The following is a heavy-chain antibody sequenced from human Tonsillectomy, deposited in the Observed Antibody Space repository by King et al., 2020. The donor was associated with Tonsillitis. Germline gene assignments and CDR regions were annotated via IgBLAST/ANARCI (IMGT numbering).Heavy chain of an antibody. D-gene: IGHD6-13*01. Sequence: QLVQSGGVVVQPGGSLRLSCAASGFTFDDYAMHWVRQAPGKGLEWVSLISWDGGSTYYADSVKGRITIYRDNSKNSLYLQMNSLRAEDTALYYCAKDKGRAAGHPTFGMDVWGQGTTVTVSS. V-gene: IGHV3-43D*03. CDR2: ISWDGGST. J-gene: IGHJ6*02. CDR1: GFTFDDYA. CDR3: AKDKGRAAGHPTFGMDV.